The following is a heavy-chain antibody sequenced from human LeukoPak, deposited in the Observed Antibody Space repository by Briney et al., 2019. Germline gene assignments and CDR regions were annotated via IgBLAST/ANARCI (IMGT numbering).Heavy chain of an antibody. Sequence: GGSLRLSCAASGFTFSSYWMHWVRQAPGKGLVWVSRINSDGSSTNDADSVKGRFTISRDNAKNTLYLQMNSLRVEDTAVYYCARDYTTAVAGKLLGYWCRGTLVTVSS. CDR3: ARDYTTAVAGKLLGY. J-gene: IGHJ4*02. D-gene: IGHD6-19*01. CDR2: INSDGSST. CDR1: GFTFSSYW. V-gene: IGHV3-74*01.